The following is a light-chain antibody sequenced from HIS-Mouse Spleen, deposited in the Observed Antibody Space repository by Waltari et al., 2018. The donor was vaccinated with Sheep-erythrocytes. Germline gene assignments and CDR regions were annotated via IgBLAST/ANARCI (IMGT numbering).Light chain of an antibody. Sequence: QSALTQPRSASGSPGQSVTIPSPGTISDGGGYNYLSWYQQHPGKAPKLMIYDVSKRPSGVPDRFSGSKSGNTASLTISGLQAEDEADYYCCSYAGSYNHVFATGTKVTVL. CDR1: ISDGGGYNY. CDR2: DVS. CDR3: CSYAGSYNHV. V-gene: IGLV2-11*01. J-gene: IGLJ1*01.